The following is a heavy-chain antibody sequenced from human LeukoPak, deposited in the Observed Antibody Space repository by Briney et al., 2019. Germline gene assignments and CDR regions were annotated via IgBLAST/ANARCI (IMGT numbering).Heavy chain of an antibody. CDR2: IYYSGST. D-gene: IGHD1-26*01. CDR1: GGSISSYY. Sequence: SETLPLTCTVSGGSISSYYGSWIRQPPGKGLEWIGYIYYSGSTNYNPSLKSRVTISVETSKNQFSLKLTSVTAADTAVYYCARGGALGATTFDYWGQGTLVTVSS. V-gene: IGHV4-59*01. J-gene: IGHJ4*02. CDR3: ARGGALGATTFDY.